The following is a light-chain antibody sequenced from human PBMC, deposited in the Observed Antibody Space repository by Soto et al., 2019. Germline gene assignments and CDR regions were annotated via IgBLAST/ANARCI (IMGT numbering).Light chain of an antibody. CDR2: DVS. J-gene: IGLJ1*01. V-gene: IGLV2-14*01. CDR1: SSDIGGYKH. CDR3: SSYTGGSTYV. Sequence: QFVLTQPASGSGFPGQSSSISSTRTSSDIGGYKHVSWYQQHPGKAPKLMIYDVSNRPSGVSNRFSGSKSGNTATLTISGLQGEDEAEYYCSSYTGGSTYVFGTGTKVTVL.